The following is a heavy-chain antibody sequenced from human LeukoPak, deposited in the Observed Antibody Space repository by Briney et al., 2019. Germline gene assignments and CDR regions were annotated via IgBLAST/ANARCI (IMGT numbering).Heavy chain of an antibody. V-gene: IGHV3-23*01. D-gene: IGHD3-16*01. Sequence: GGSLRLACAASGFTFSSYAMRWVRQAPGKGLECVSFLSGIGVNTYYADSVKGRFTISRDNSKNTLYLQMNSLGAEDTAVYYCAKGPSPVLGGGSYFDYWGQGTLVTVSS. J-gene: IGHJ4*02. CDR1: GFTFSSYA. CDR3: AKGPSPVLGGGSYFDY. CDR2: LSGIGVNT.